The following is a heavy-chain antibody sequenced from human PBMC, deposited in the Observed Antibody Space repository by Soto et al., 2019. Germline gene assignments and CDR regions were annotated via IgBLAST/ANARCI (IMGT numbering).Heavy chain of an antibody. CDR1: GGTFSSYA. CDR3: ARSYCTNGVCYNAADYYYYGMDV. J-gene: IGHJ6*02. Sequence: ASVKVSCKASGGTFSSYAISWVRQAPGQGLEWMGGIIPIFGTANYAQKFQGRVTITADESTSTAYMELSSLRSGDTAVYYYARSYCTNGVCYNAADYYYYGMDVWGQGTTVTVSS. V-gene: IGHV1-69*13. CDR2: IIPIFGTA. D-gene: IGHD2-8*01.